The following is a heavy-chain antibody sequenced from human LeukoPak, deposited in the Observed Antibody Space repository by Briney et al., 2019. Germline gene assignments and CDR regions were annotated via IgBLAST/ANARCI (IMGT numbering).Heavy chain of an antibody. Sequence: GGSLRLSCAAPGFTFSNAWMSWVRQAPGKGLEWVGRIKSKTDGGTIDYAAPVKGTSTISRDDSKNTLYLQMNSLKPEDTAVYYCTTASVMRVPWGQGTPVTVSS. CDR2: IKSKTDGGTI. CDR1: GFTFSNAW. D-gene: IGHD4-11*01. J-gene: IGHJ5*02. V-gene: IGHV3-15*01. CDR3: TTASVMRVP.